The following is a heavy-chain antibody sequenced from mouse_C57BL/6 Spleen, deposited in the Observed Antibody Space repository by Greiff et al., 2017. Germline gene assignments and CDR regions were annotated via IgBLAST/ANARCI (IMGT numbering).Heavy chain of an antibody. V-gene: IGHV1-26*01. J-gene: IGHJ2*01. CDR1: GYTFTDYY. D-gene: IGHD2-1*01. CDR3: ARGLYYGFDY. Sequence: EVQLQQSGPELVKPGASVKISCKASGYTFTDYYMNWVKQSHGKSLEWIGDINPNNGGTSYTQKFKGKATFTVDKSSSTAYMELRSLTSEDSAVYYCARGLYYGFDYWGQVTTLTVSS. CDR2: INPNNGGT.